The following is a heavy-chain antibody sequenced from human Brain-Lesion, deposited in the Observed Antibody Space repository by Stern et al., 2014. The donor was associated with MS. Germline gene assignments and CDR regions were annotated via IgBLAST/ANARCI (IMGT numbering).Heavy chain of an antibody. J-gene: IGHJ6*02. CDR2: INPNTGGT. Sequence: VQLVESGAEVKKPGASVKVSCKTSGYIFTGYYIHWVRQAPGQGLEWMAWINPNTGGTKYAQKFQGRVTMSRDTSISTAYVELSSLTSDDTAVYYCARDQRGITIFGVVTDYYYLGMDVWCQGTTVTVSS. D-gene: IGHD3-3*01. CDR3: ARDQRGITIFGVVTDYYYLGMDV. CDR1: GYIFTGYY. V-gene: IGHV1-2*02.